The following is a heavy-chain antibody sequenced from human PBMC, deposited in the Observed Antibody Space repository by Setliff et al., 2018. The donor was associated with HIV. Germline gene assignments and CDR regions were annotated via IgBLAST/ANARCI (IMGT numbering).Heavy chain of an antibody. CDR2: IYYSGST. Sequence: PSETLSLTCAVYGGSISSDYWSWIRQPPGKGLEWIGYIYYSGSTNYNPSLKSRVTISLDTSKNQFSLKLSSVTAADTAVYYCAAASSWDPLLDYWGQGTLVTV. CDR1: GGSISSDY. J-gene: IGHJ4*02. CDR3: AAASSWDPLLDY. V-gene: IGHV4-59*12. D-gene: IGHD6-13*01.